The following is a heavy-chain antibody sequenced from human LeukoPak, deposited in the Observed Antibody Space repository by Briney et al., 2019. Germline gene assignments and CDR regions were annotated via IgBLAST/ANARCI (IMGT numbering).Heavy chain of an antibody. CDR3: ARTPLTADYWFDS. V-gene: IGHV3-74*03. CDR2: INSDGSSA. CDR1: GFIFSKTW. J-gene: IGHJ5*01. Sequence: GGSLRLSCVASGFIFSKTWMHWVRQAPGKGLVWIARINSDGSSATYADSVEGRLTISRDNAKNTLYLEMSSLRVDDTAVYYCARTPLTADYWFDSWGQGTLVTVPS. D-gene: IGHD7-27*01.